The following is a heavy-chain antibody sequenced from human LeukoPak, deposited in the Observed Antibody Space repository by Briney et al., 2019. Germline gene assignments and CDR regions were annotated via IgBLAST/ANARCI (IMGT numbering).Heavy chain of an antibody. CDR1: GYTFTGYY. CDR2: MNPNSGNT. V-gene: IGHV1-8*02. Sequence: ASVKVSCKASGYTFTGYYMHWVRQAPGQGLEWMGWMNPNSGNTGYAQKFQGRVTMTRNTSISTAYMELSSLRSEDTAVYYCARAPAYYYDSSGYYTYWGQGTLVTVSS. J-gene: IGHJ4*02. CDR3: ARAPAYYYDSSGYYTY. D-gene: IGHD3-22*01.